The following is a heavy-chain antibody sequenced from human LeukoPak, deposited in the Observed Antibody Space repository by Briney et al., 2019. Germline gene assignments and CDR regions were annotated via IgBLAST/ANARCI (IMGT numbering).Heavy chain of an antibody. J-gene: IGHJ4*02. CDR3: AADLDAYNTLDS. CDR2: IKTKSEGGTT. CDR1: GFTFSNTW. V-gene: IGHV3-15*01. Sequence: PGGSLRLSCVGSGFTFSNTWMNWVRRAPGKGLEWVGRIKTKSEGGTTHYAAHVKCRFTISRDDSKKTILLQMNSLKIEDAAIYFCAADLDAYNTLDSWGQGALVTVSS. D-gene: IGHD5-24*01.